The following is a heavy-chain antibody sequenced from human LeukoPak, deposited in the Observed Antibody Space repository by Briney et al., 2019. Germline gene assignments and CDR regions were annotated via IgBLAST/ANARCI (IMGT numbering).Heavy chain of an antibody. CDR3: ARAPTPFGTGGYYYYGMDV. J-gene: IGHJ6*02. D-gene: IGHD3-16*01. CDR1: GFTFSSYA. CDR2: ISYDGSNK. Sequence: GGSLRLSCAASGFTFSSYAVHWVRQAPGKGLEWVAVISYDGSNKYYADSVKGRFIISRDNSRNTLYLQMNSLRTEDTAVYYCARAPTPFGTGGYYYYGMDVWGQGTTVTVSS. V-gene: IGHV3-30-3*01.